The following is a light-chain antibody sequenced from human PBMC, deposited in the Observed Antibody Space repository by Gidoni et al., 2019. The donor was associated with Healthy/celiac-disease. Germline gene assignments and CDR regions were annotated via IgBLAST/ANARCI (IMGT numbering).Light chain of an antibody. CDR1: SSDVGGYNY. Sequence: QSALTQPASVSGSPGQSITTSCTGTSSDVGGYNYVSWYQQHPGKAPKLLIYEVTDRPSGVSNRFSGSKSGNTASLTISGLQAEDEASYYCSSYTTSSTLWVFGGGTTVTVL. CDR3: SSYTTSSTLWV. CDR2: EVT. V-gene: IGLV2-14*01. J-gene: IGLJ3*02.